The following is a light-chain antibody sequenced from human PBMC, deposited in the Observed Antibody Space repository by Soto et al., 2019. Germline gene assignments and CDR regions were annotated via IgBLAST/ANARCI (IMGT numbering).Light chain of an antibody. Sequence: SVLPESPRTLYLSPGERATLSCGASQTVTSNYLAWYQQKPGQAPRLLIFGASIRVTGIPDRFIGSGSGTDFTLTISRLEPEDFAVYYCQHYVTSLTTFGQGTKVDIK. CDR1: QTVTSNY. CDR3: QHYVTSLTT. V-gene: IGKV3-20*01. J-gene: IGKJ1*01. CDR2: GAS.